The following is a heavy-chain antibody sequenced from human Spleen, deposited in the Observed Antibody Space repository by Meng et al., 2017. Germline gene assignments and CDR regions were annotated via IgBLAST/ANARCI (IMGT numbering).Heavy chain of an antibody. D-gene: IGHD5-12*01. CDR1: GFTVSHNY. V-gene: IGHV3-23*01. Sequence: GESLKISCAASGFTVSHNYMSWVRQAPGKGLEWVSVVSGSGGTIYYADSVKGRFTVSRENSKGTLYLQLNSLKVEDTAVYYCARVAIGGYTLARLDYWGRGTLVTVSS. CDR3: ARVAIGGYTLARLDY. CDR2: VSGSGGTI. J-gene: IGHJ1*01.